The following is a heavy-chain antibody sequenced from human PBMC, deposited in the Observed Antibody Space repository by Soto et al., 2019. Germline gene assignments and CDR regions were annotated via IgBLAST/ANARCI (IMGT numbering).Heavy chain of an antibody. CDR3: ARETTNWNYGHFDY. CDR2: INAGNGNT. Sequence: ASVKVSCKASGYTFTSYAMHWVRQAPGQRLEWMGWINAGNGNTKYSQKFQGRVTITRDTSASTAYMELSSLRSDDTAVYYCARETTNWNYGHFDYWGQGTLVTVSS. CDR1: GYTFTSYA. J-gene: IGHJ4*02. D-gene: IGHD1-7*01. V-gene: IGHV1-3*01.